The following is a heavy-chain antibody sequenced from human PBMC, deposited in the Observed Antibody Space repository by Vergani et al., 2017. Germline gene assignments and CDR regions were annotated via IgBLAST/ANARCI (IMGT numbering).Heavy chain of an antibody. CDR1: GGTFSSYT. J-gene: IGHJ6*02. D-gene: IGHD5-18*01. V-gene: IGHV1-69*08. CDR2: IIPILGIA. CDR3: ARDQEDTAMVRKVAYYYYGMDV. Sequence: QVQLVQSGAEVKKPGSSVKVSCKASGGTFSSYTISWVRQAPGPGLEWMGRIIPILGIANYAQKFQGRVTITADKSTSTAYMELSSLRSEDTAVYYCARDQEDTAMVRKVAYYYYGMDVWGQGTTVTVSS.